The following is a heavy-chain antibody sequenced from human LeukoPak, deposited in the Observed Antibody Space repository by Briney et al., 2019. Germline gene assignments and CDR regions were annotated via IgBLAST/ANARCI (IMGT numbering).Heavy chain of an antibody. J-gene: IGHJ6*03. V-gene: IGHV4-39*01. Sequence: SETLSLTCTVSGGSISSSSYYWGWTRQPPGKGLEWIGSIYYSGSTYYNPSLKSRVTISVDTSKNQFSLKLSSVTAADTAVYYCARHDVTWYYYYMDVWGKGTTVTVSS. CDR1: GGSISSSSYY. D-gene: IGHD4-11*01. CDR3: ARHDVTWYYYYMDV. CDR2: IYYSGST.